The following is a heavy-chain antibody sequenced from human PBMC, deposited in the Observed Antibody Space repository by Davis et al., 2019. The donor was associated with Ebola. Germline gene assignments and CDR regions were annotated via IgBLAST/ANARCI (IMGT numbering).Heavy chain of an antibody. CDR2: ISAYNGNT. CDR1: GYTFSNYG. CDR3: ARVSVPGGWELLNY. V-gene: IGHV1-18*01. J-gene: IGHJ4*02. D-gene: IGHD1-26*01. Sequence: ASVKVSCKASGYTFSNYGISWVRQAPGQGLEWMGWISAYNGNTNYAQKLQGRVTMTTDTSTSTAYMELRSLRSDDTAVYYCARVSVPGGWELLNYWGQGTLVTVSS.